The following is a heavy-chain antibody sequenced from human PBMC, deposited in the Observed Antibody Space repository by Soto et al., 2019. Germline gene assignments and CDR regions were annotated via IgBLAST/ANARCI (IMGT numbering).Heavy chain of an antibody. D-gene: IGHD6-6*01. Sequence: ASVKVSCKASGYTFTSYGISWVRQAPGQGLEWMGWISAYNGNTNYAQKHQGRVTMTTDTSTSTAYMELRSLRSDDTAVYYCAGGSSSSSGAYYYYYGMDVWGQGTTVTVSS. J-gene: IGHJ6*02. CDR1: GYTFTSYG. CDR2: ISAYNGNT. V-gene: IGHV1-18*04. CDR3: AGGSSSSSGAYYYYYGMDV.